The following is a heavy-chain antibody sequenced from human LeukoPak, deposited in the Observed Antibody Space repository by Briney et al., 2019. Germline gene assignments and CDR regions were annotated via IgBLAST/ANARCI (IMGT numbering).Heavy chain of an antibody. CDR1: GYTFTGYY. V-gene: IGHV1-2*02. Sequence: ASVRVSCKVSGYTFTGYYMHWVRQAPGQGLEWMGWINPNSGGTNYAQKFQGRVTMTRDTSISTAYMELSRLRSDDTAVYYCARAYLAGEYYYYGMDVWGQGTTVTVSS. CDR3: ARAYLAGEYYYYGMDV. J-gene: IGHJ6*02. D-gene: IGHD3-10*01. CDR2: INPNSGGT.